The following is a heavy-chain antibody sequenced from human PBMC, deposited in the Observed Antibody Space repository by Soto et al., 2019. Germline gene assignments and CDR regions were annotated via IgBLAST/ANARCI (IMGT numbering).Heavy chain of an antibody. CDR3: ATVANFWDDYYYGMDV. V-gene: IGHV3-30*03. CDR2: ISYDGSKT. Sequence: QVQLVESGGGVVQPGRSLRLSCAVSVFTFSNYGMHWVRHAPGKGLEWVAIISYDGSKTYYADSVKGRFTISRDNSKNTLYLQMNSLRAEDTAVYYCATVANFWDDYYYGMDVWGQGTTVTVSS. J-gene: IGHJ6*02. CDR1: VFTFSNYG. D-gene: IGHD1-26*01.